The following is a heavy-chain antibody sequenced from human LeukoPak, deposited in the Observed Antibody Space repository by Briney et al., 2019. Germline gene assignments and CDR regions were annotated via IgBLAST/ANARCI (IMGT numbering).Heavy chain of an antibody. CDR2: IYTTGTT. Sequence: PSETLSLTCTVSGRSISSYYWGWVRQPPGKGLEWIGRIYTTGTTHYNPSSKSRVTMSVDTSTNQFSLNLRSMTATDTPVYYYGGQGYTASYYFLDYGSQGTLVTV. V-gene: IGHV4-4*07. J-gene: IGHJ4*02. CDR1: GRSISSYY. D-gene: IGHD1-26*01. CDR3: GGQGYTASYYFLDY.